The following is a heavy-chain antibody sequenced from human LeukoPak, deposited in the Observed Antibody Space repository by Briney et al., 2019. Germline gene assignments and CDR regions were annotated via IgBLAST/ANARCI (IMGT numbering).Heavy chain of an antibody. CDR3: ARRTLLWFGEPTRLDY. Sequence: SETLSLTCAVYGGSFSGYYWSWIRQPPGKGLEWIGEINHSGSTNYNPPLKSRVTISVDTSKNQFSLKLSSVTAADTAVYYCARRTLLWFGEPTRLDYWGQEPWSPSPQ. V-gene: IGHV4-34*01. D-gene: IGHD3-10*01. CDR1: GGSFSGYY. J-gene: IGHJ4*01. CDR2: INHSGST.